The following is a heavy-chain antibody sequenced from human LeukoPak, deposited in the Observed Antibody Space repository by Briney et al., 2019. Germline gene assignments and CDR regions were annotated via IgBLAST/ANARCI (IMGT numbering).Heavy chain of an antibody. CDR2: IKSDGSST. Sequence: GGSLRLSCVASGFTLSSYWMHGVRQAPGKGLVWVSRIKSDGSSTSYADSVKGRFTNSRDNAKNTVSLQMNSLRAEDTAVYYCAREFQYYSGFDYWGKGTLVTVSS. J-gene: IGHJ4*02. CDR1: GFTLSSYW. D-gene: IGHD2-15*01. V-gene: IGHV3-74*01. CDR3: AREFQYYSGFDY.